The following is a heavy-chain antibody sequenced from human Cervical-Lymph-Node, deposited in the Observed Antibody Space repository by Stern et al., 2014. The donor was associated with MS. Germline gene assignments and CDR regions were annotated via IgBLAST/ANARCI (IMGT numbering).Heavy chain of an antibody. CDR2: LSSYSGTT. Sequence: LEESGAEVKKPGASVKVSCKDSGYTFTSYGISWVRQDPGQGLEWMGWLSSYSGTTTYAHKLQVRVTMTTDTATSTAYMELSSLRSDDTAVYYCARGLLGSENAFEIWGQGTMVTVSS. J-gene: IGHJ3*02. CDR1: GYTFTSYG. V-gene: IGHV1-18*01. CDR3: ARGLLGSENAFEI. D-gene: IGHD2-15*01.